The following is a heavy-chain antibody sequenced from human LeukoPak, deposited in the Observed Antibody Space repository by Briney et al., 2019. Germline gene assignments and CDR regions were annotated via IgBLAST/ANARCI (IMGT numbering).Heavy chain of an antibody. CDR1: GFTFSSYA. CDR3: AKSGGMVRGVIRAFDI. J-gene: IGHJ3*02. CDR2: ISGSGGST. D-gene: IGHD3-10*01. V-gene: IGHV3-23*01. Sequence: GGSLRLSCAASGFTFSSYAMSWVRQAPGKGLEWVSAISGSGGSTCYADSVKGRFTISRDNSKNTLYLQMNSLRAEDTAVYYCAKSGGMVRGVIRAFDIWGQGTMVTVSS.